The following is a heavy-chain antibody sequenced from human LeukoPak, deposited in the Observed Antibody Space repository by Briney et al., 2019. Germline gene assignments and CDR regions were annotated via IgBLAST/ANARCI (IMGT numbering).Heavy chain of an antibody. CDR2: IYYSGST. CDR1: GGSIRNVGYY. D-gene: IGHD6-13*01. CDR3: AREVGIAAAGNFDY. J-gene: IGHJ4*02. Sequence: SETLSLTCTVSGGSIRNVGYYWSWIRQHPGKGLEWIGYIYYSGSTYYNPSLKSRVTMSVDTSKNRFSLKLSSVTAADTAVYYCAREVGIAAAGNFDYWGQGTLVTVSS. V-gene: IGHV4-31*03.